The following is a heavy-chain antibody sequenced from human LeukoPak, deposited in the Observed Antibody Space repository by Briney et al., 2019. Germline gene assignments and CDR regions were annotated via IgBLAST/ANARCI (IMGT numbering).Heavy chain of an antibody. CDR2: INHSGST. D-gene: IGHD2-15*01. Sequence: SETLSLTCAAYGGSFSGYYWSWIRQPPGKGLEWIGGINHSGSTNYNPSLKSRVTLSVDTSKNQFSLKLSSVTAADTAVYYCARGFCCGGSCYYGWFDPWGQGTLVTVSS. V-gene: IGHV4-34*01. J-gene: IGHJ5*02. CDR3: ARGFCCGGSCYYGWFDP. CDR1: GGSFSGYY.